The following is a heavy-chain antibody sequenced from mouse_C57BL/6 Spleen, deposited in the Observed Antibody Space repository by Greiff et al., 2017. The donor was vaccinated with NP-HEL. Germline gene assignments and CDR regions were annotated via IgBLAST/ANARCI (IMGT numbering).Heavy chain of an antibody. V-gene: IGHV3-1*01. J-gene: IGHJ4*01. CDR1: GYSITSGYD. CDR2: ISYSGST. D-gene: IGHD4-1*02. CDR3: ARRGNWDRGAMDY. Sequence: EVQRVESGPGMVKPSQSLSLTCTVTGYSITSGYDWHWIRHFPGNKLEWMGYISYSGSTNYNPSLKSRISITHDTSKNHFFLKLNSVTTEDTATYYCARRGNWDRGAMDYWGQGTSVTVSS.